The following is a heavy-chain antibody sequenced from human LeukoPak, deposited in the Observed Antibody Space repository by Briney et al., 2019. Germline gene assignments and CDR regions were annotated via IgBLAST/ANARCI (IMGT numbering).Heavy chain of an antibody. J-gene: IGHJ4*02. D-gene: IGHD3-22*01. V-gene: IGHV4-34*01. CDR3: ARDALINYYYDSSGYYPTSYLDY. CDR1: GGSFSGYY. CDR2: INHSGST. Sequence: PSETLSLTCAVYGGSFSGYYWSWIRQPPGKGLEWIGEINHSGSTNYNPSLKSRVTMSVDTSKNQFSLKLSSVTAADTAVYYCARDALINYYYDSSGYYPTSYLDYWGQGTLVTVSS.